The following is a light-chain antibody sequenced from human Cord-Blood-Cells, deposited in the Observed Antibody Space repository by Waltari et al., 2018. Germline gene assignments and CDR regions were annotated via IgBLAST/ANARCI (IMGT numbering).Light chain of an antibody. V-gene: IGKV1-39*01. CDR1: QSISSY. CDR3: QQSYSTPLT. Sequence: DIHMTQSPSPLSSSVGDLVTTPCRASQSISSYLNWYQQKPGKAPKLLIYAASSLQSGVPSRFSGSGSGTDFTLTISSLQPEDFATYYCQQSYSTPLTFGGGTKVEIK. J-gene: IGKJ4*01. CDR2: AAS.